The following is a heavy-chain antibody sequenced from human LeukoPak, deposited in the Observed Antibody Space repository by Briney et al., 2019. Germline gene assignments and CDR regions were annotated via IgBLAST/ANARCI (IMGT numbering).Heavy chain of an antibody. CDR2: IKEDGSEK. CDR3: ARTDAFDI. J-gene: IGHJ3*02. V-gene: IGHV3-7*01. CDR1: GFPFSDFW. Sequence: GGSLRLSCAASGFPFSDFWMSWVRQAPGKGLEWVANIKEDGSEKYYVDPVKGRFTISRDNAKNSLYLQMNSLRAEDTAVYYCARTDAFDIWGQGTMVTVSS.